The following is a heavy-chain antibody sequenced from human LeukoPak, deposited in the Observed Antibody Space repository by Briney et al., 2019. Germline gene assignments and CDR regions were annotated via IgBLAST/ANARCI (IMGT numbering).Heavy chain of an antibody. CDR1: GFTFSSYG. D-gene: IGHD3-22*01. CDR2: IRYDGSNK. J-gene: IGHJ4*02. Sequence: GGSLRLSCAASGFTFSSYGMHWVRQAPGKGLEWVAFIRYDGSNKYYADSVKGRFTIPRDNSKNTLYLQMNSLRAEDTAVYYCTTGGDRITMIVVVITGFDYWGQGTLVTVSS. V-gene: IGHV3-30*02. CDR3: TTGGDRITMIVVVITGFDY.